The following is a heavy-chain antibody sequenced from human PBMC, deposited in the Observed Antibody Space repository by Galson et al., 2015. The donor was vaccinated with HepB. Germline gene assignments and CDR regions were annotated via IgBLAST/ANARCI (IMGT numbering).Heavy chain of an antibody. D-gene: IGHD5-18*01. CDR3: ARDLPQLWTPGGYYYYGMDV. Sequence: SLRLSCAASGFTFSSYSMNWVRQAPGKGLEWVSYISSSSSTIYYADSVKGRFTISRDNAKNSLYLQMNSLRAEDTAVYYCARDLPQLWTPGGYYYYGMDVWGQGTTVTVSS. CDR2: ISSSSSTI. CDR1: GFTFSSYS. J-gene: IGHJ6*02. V-gene: IGHV3-48*01.